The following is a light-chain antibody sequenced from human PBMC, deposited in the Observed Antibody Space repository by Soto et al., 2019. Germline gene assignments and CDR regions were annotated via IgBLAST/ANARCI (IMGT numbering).Light chain of an antibody. CDR2: RDN. CDR1: SSNIGSNY. J-gene: IGLJ1*01. Sequence: QSVLTQPPSASGTPGQRVTISCSESSSNIGSNYVCWYQQLPGTAPKLLIYRDNQRPSGVPDRFSGSKSGTSASLAISGLRSEDEADYYCAAWDDSLSGRYVFGTGTKLTVL. CDR3: AAWDDSLSGRYV. V-gene: IGLV1-47*01.